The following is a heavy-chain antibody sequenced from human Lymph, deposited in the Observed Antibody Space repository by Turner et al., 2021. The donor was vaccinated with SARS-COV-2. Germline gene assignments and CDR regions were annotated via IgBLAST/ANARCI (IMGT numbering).Heavy chain of an antibody. J-gene: IGHJ3*02. CDR3: STHRCLDRGCYSCSFDN. Sequence: QLQVHESGPGLVQPSETLSLTCSVSGGSLSSRSYCWGWIRQAPGKGLEWIGNISYSGSSKYYSALEKGVIIIARDNKKHSPLMLISVMAVDTAADYYSTHRCLDRGCYSCSFDNWGQGTMVTVSS. D-gene: IGHD1-26*01. CDR2: ISYSGSS. CDR1: GGSLSSRSYC. V-gene: IGHV4-39*01.